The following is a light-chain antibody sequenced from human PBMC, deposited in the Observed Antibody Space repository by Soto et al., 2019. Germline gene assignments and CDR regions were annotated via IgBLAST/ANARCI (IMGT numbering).Light chain of an antibody. CDR2: GAS. Sequence: EIVLTQSPGTLSLSPGERATLSCRAIQSVTSSYLAWYLQKPGQAPRLLIYGASSRATGIPDRFSGSGSGTDFTLTISRLEPEDFAMYYCQQYGSSSPTTFGQGTKVDIK. V-gene: IGKV3-20*01. CDR1: QSVTSSY. J-gene: IGKJ1*01. CDR3: QQYGSSSPTT.